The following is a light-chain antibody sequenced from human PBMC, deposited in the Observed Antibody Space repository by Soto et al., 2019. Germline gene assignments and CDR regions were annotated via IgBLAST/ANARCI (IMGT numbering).Light chain of an antibody. CDR2: KAS. Sequence: DIQMTQSPSTLSGSVGDRVTINCRASQTISSWLAWYQQKPGKAPKLLIYKASTLKSGVPSRFSGSGSGTEFTLTISSLQPDDFATYYCQNFDSAPQTFGQGTKVDIK. J-gene: IGKJ1*01. CDR3: QNFDSAPQT. V-gene: IGKV1-5*03. CDR1: QTISSW.